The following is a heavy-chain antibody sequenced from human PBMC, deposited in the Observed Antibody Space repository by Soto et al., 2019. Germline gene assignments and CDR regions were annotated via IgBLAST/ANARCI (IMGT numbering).Heavy chain of an antibody. J-gene: IGHJ4*02. CDR3: ARFWGHPPAH. CDR2: IYYSVST. V-gene: IGHV4-39*01. CDR1: GGSISSSSYY. Sequence: QLQLQESGPGLVKPSETLSLTCTVSGGSISSSSYYWGWIRQPPGKGLEWIGSIYYSVSTYYNPSLQRRVTISVDTSKNQFYLELSSVTAADTAVYYCARFWGHPPAHWGQGTLVTVSS. D-gene: IGHD3-16*01.